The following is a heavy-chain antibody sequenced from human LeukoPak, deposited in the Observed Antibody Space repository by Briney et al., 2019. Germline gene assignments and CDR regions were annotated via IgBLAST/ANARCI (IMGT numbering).Heavy chain of an antibody. Sequence: GGSLRLSCAASGFTFSSYGMHWVRQAPGKGLEWVAVISYDGSNKYYADSVKGRFTISRDNSKNTLYLQMNSLRAEDTAVYYCAKDGAVADYYYYGMDVWGQGTTVTVSS. V-gene: IGHV3-30*18. CDR3: AKDGAVADYYYYGMDV. J-gene: IGHJ6*02. CDR1: GFTFSSYG. CDR2: ISYDGSNK. D-gene: IGHD6-13*01.